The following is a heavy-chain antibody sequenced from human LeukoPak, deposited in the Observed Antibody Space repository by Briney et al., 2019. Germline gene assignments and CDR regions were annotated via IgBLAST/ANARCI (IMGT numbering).Heavy chain of an antibody. J-gene: IGHJ4*02. CDR1: GFTFSHYE. V-gene: IGHV3-48*03. Sequence: GGSLRLSCEASGFTFSHYEMNWVRQAPGKGLEWVSYISSSGYTIYYADSVKGRFTISRDNAKNSLYLQMNSLRAEDTAVYYCAREDCRSTSCYDPSVSDYWGQGTLVTVSS. CDR3: AREDCRSTSCYDPSVSDY. D-gene: IGHD2-2*01. CDR2: ISSSGYTI.